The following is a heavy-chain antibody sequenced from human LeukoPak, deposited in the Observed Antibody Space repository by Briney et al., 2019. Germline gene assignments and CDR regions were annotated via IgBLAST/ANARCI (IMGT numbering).Heavy chain of an antibody. Sequence: SETLSLTCGVNGGSFSEYYWSWIRQPPGKGLEWVGEIHPSGSTDYNPSLKSRVTISVDTSKNQFSLKLSSVTAADTAVYYCARVYGDSGTPYFDYWGQGTLVTVSS. J-gene: IGHJ4*02. CDR1: GGSFSEYY. V-gene: IGHV4-34*01. CDR2: IHPSGST. CDR3: ARVYGDSGTPYFDY. D-gene: IGHD4-17*01.